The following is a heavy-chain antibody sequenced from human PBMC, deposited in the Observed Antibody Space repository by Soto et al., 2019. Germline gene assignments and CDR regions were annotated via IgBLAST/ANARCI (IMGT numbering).Heavy chain of an antibody. Sequence: SETLSLTCAVSGYSINSGYYWGWIRQSPGKGLECIGSVFHRGTTYSTPSLKTRLTISVDTSKNQFSLDLNAVTAADTAVYYCVRDFEDLNDFWSRSDYWGPGIPVTVSS. D-gene: IGHD3-3*01. CDR2: VFHRGTT. V-gene: IGHV4-38-2*02. CDR3: VRDFEDLNDFWSRSDY. CDR1: GYSINSGYY. J-gene: IGHJ4*02.